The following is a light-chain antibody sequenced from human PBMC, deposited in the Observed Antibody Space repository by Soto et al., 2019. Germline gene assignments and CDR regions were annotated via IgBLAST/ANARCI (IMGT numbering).Light chain of an antibody. V-gene: IGKV3D-15*01. Sequence: EVVMTQSPATLSVSPGERATLSCRASQTVRDNLGWYQQKPGQPPRLLIYGATTRATGIPARFSGSGSGTEFTLTISSLQSEDCAVYYCQQYKNWPWTFGQGTKVDIK. CDR2: GAT. CDR1: QTVRDN. CDR3: QQYKNWPWT. J-gene: IGKJ1*01.